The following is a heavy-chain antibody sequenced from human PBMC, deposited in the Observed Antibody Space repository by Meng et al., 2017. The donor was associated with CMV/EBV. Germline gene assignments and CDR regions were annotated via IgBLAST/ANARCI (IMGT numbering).Heavy chain of an antibody. CDR1: GGSVSGYY. Sequence: QVPPQQWDAGLLTPSETLAPTGAYYGGSVSGYYWRCIRQPPGKGLEWIGEINHSGSTNYNPSLKSRVTISVDTSKNQFSLKLSSVTAADTVVYYCASSLTYPDYWGQGTLVTVSS. CDR2: INHSGST. CDR3: ASSLTYPDY. J-gene: IGHJ4*02. V-gene: IGHV4-34*01. D-gene: IGHD2-15*01.